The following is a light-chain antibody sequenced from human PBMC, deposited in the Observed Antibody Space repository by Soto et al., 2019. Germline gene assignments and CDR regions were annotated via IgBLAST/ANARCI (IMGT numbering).Light chain of an antibody. Sequence: QTVVTQSSSAPASLGSSVTLTCPLGSGHSSYIIAWHQQQPGKAPRYLMKLEGSGSDNKGSGVPDRFSGSSSGADRYLTISNIQLEVEADYYCETWDGNTRVFGGGAKLTVL. J-gene: IGLJ3*02. CDR2: LEGSGSD. CDR1: SGHSSYI. V-gene: IGLV4-60*02. CDR3: ETWDGNTRV.